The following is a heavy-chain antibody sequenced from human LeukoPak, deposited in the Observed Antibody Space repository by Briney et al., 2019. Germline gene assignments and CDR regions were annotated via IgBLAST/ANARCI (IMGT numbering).Heavy chain of an antibody. V-gene: IGHV1-2*02. CDR2: IYPYSGDT. D-gene: IGHD6-6*01. J-gene: IGHJ3*02. CDR1: GYTFTEYY. Sequence: ASVKVSCKASGYTFTEYYLNWMRQAPGQGLEWMGWIYPYSGDTNYAQNFQGRVTMTRDTSISTAYIELSSLKSDDTAVYYCARDRNSGSSLDIWGQGTMLTVSS. CDR3: ARDRNSGSSLDI.